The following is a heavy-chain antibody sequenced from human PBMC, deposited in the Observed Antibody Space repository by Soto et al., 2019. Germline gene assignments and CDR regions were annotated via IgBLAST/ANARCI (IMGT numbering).Heavy chain of an antibody. CDR2: IYHSGST. CDR3: ARAGRLYDSSGYYFPFDYY. V-gene: IGHV4-38-2*01. J-gene: IGHJ4*02. Sequence: PSETLSLTCAASGYSISRGYYWGWSRQPRGKGQEWIGSIYHSGSTYYNPSLKGRVTISVDTSKSQLSLKLRSVTAADSAVYYCARAGRLYDSSGYYFPFDYYWGQGTLVTVSS. D-gene: IGHD3-22*01. CDR1: GYSISRGYY.